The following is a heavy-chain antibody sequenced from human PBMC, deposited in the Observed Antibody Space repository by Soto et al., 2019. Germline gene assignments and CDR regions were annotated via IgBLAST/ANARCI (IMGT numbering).Heavy chain of an antibody. CDR2: IGGSGVTT. CDR1: GFTFSDYA. V-gene: IGHV3-23*01. Sequence: EVQLLESGGGLVQPGGSLRLSCAASGFTFSDYAMSWVRQAPGKGLEWVSTIGGSGVTTYYADSVKGRFTISRDNSKNKVNLQKNRRRAENTAVFYWARDRRRYKNNYFDFWGQGTLVTVSS. D-gene: IGHD1-1*01. CDR3: ARDRRRYKNNYFDF. J-gene: IGHJ4*02.